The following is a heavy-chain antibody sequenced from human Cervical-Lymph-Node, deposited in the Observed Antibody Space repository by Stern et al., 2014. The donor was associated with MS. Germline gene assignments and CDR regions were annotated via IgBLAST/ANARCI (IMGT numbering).Heavy chain of an antibody. D-gene: IGHD3-9*01. CDR2: IYTSGST. V-gene: IGHV4-61*02. Sequence: QLQLQESGPGLVKPSQTLSLTCTVSGGSISSGSYYWSWIRQPAGKGLEWIGRIYTSGSTNYNPSLQSRVTISVDTSKNRSPLKLSSVSAADTAVYYCARDCRLRYFDNYGMDVWGQGTTVTVSS. CDR1: GGSISSGSYY. CDR3: ARDCRLRYFDNYGMDV. J-gene: IGHJ6*02.